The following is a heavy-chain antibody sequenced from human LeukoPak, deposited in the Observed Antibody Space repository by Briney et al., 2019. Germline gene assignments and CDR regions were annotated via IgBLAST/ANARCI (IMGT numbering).Heavy chain of an antibody. D-gene: IGHD4-17*01. Sequence: SETLSLTCTVSGGSISSYYWSWIRQPPGKGLEWIGYIYYSGSPNYNPSLKSRVTISVDTSKNQFSLKLSSVTAADTAVYYCARVVYGDYVGLDYWGQGTLVTVSS. V-gene: IGHV4-59*01. CDR2: IYYSGSP. J-gene: IGHJ4*02. CDR1: GGSISSYY. CDR3: ARVVYGDYVGLDY.